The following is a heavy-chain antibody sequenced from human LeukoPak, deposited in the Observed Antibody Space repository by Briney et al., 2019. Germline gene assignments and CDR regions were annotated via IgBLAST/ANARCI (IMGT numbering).Heavy chain of an antibody. CDR1: GGSISSSSYY. Sequence: SETLSLTCTVSGGSISSSSYYWGWIRQPPGKGLEWIGSIYYSGSTYYNPSLKSRVTISVDTSKNQFSLKLSSVTAADTAVYYCARLYAGWSGSYRFDYWGQGTLVTVSS. CDR3: ARLYAGWSGSYRFDY. V-gene: IGHV4-39*01. J-gene: IGHJ4*02. CDR2: IYYSGST. D-gene: IGHD1-26*01.